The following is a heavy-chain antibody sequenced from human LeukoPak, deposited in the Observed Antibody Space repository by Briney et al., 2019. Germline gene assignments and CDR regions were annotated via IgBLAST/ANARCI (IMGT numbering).Heavy chain of an antibody. CDR3: ARRIQLWNHDAFDI. CDR2: IYYSGST. D-gene: IGHD5-18*01. CDR1: GGSISSYY. Sequence: PSETLSLTCTASGGSISSYYWSWIRQPPGKGLEWIGYIYYSGSTNYNPSLKSRVTISVDTSKNQFSLKLSSVTAADTAVYYCARRIQLWNHDAFDIWGQGTMVTVSS. V-gene: IGHV4-59*08. J-gene: IGHJ3*02.